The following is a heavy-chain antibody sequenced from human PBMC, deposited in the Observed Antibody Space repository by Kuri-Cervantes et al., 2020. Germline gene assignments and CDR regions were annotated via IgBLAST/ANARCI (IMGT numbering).Heavy chain of an antibody. J-gene: IGHJ6*02. Sequence: SETLSLTCTVSGGSISSGGYYWSWIRQHPGKGLEWIGYIYYSGSTYYNPSLKSRVTISVDTSKNQFSLKLSSVTAADTAVYYCARHEARFGMDVWGQGTTVTVSS. CDR2: IYYSGST. V-gene: IGHV4-31*03. D-gene: IGHD3-3*01. CDR1: GGSISSGGYY. CDR3: ARHEARFGMDV.